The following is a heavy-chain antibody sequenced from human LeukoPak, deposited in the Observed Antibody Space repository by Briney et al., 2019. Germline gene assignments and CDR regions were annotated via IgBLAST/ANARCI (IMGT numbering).Heavy chain of an antibody. CDR3: AKTLGSHNTFDI. J-gene: IGHJ3*02. CDR1: GFTFSSYA. CDR2: ISGGGDNT. V-gene: IGHV3-23*01. Sequence: GGSLRLSCAASGFTFSSYAMNWVRQAPGKGLEWVSTISGGGDNTYYADSVKGRFTISRDNSKNTLYLQMNSLRAEDTAVYYCAKTLGSHNTFDIWGQGTTVTVSS. D-gene: IGHD3-10*01.